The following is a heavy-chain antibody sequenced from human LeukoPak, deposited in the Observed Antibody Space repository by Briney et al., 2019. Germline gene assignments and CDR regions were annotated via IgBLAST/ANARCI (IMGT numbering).Heavy chain of an antibody. V-gene: IGHV1-3*03. CDR2: INAANGHT. D-gene: IGHD5-24*01. J-gene: IGHJ6*03. CDR1: GYTFTNYA. Sequence: GASVKVSCKASGYTFTNYAIHWVRQAPGQRFEWMGWINAANGHTKYSQEFQDRITITRDTSATTAYMELNNLRSEDMARYYCARGRGWLQLAYYYYMDVWGKGTTVTISS. CDR3: ARGRGWLQLAYYYYMDV.